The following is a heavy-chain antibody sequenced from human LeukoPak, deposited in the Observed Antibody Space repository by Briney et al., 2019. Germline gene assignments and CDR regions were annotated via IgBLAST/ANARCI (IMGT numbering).Heavy chain of an antibody. CDR3: ARAGNCSSTSCYDGEYYFDY. CDR1: GGSFSGYY. Sequence: PSETLSITCAVYGGSFSGYYWSWIRQPPGKGLEWIGEINHSGSTNYNPSLKSRVTMSVDTSKNQFSLKLSSVTAADTAVYYCARAGNCSSTSCYDGEYYFDYWGQGTLVTVSS. V-gene: IGHV4-34*01. CDR2: INHSGST. D-gene: IGHD2-2*01. J-gene: IGHJ4*02.